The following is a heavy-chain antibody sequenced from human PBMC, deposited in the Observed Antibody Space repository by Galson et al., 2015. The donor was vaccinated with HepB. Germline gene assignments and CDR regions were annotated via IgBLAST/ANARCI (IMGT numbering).Heavy chain of an antibody. CDR1: GFTFSSYG. V-gene: IGHV3-30*18. Sequence: SLRLSCAASGFTFSSYGMHWVRQAPGKGLEWVAVISYDGSNKYYADSVKGRFTISRDNSKNTLYLQMNSLRAEDTAVYYCAKLGYYDSSGSQMVLDYWGQGTLVTVSS. CDR3: AKLGYYDSSGSQMVLDY. CDR2: ISYDGSNK. D-gene: IGHD3-22*01. J-gene: IGHJ4*02.